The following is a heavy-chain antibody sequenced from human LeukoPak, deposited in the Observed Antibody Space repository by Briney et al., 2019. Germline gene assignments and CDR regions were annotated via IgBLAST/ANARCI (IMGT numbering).Heavy chain of an antibody. CDR1: GFTFSSSE. J-gene: IGHJ4*02. CDR3: ASGTQSDY. CDR2: ISSGGDII. Sequence: GGSLRLSCAASGFTFSSSEMHWVRQAPGKGLEWVSCISSGGDIIYYADSVKGRFTISRDNAKNSLFPQMNSLRAEDTAVYYCASGTQSDYWGQGTLVTVSS. V-gene: IGHV3-48*03. D-gene: IGHD3/OR15-3a*01.